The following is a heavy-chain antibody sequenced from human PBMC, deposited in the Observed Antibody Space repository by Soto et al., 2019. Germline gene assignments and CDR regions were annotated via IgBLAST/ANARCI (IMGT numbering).Heavy chain of an antibody. CDR1: GGSFSGYY. D-gene: IGHD2-2*01. V-gene: IGHV4-34*01. CDR3: ARGPSVPIYFDY. Sequence: QVHLQQWGAGLLKPSETLSLTCAVYGGSFSGYYWSWIRQPPGKGLEWIGEINHSGSTNYNPSLKSRVTISVDTSKNQFYLKLSSVTAADTAVYYCARGPSVPIYFDYWVQGTLVTVSS. CDR2: INHSGST. J-gene: IGHJ4*02.